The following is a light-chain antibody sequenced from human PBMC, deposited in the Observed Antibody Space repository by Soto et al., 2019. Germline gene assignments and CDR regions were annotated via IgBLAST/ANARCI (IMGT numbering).Light chain of an antibody. CDR3: MQALQTPRT. CDR1: QSLLYSNGYNY. Sequence: DIVMTQSALSLPVTPGEPASISCRSSQSLLYSNGYNYLDWYLQKPGQSPQLLIYLGSNRASGVPDRFSGSGSGTDFTLKISRVEAEDVGVYYCMQALQTPRTFGPGTKVDIK. CDR2: LGS. V-gene: IGKV2-28*01. J-gene: IGKJ3*01.